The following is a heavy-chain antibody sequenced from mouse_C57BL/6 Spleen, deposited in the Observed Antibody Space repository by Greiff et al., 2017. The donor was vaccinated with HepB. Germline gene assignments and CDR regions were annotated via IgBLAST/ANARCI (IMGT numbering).Heavy chain of an antibody. D-gene: IGHD1-1*01. CDR1: GYTFTDYN. CDR2: INLNNGGT. J-gene: IGHJ4*01. Sequence: VQLKESGPELVKPGASVKIPCKASGYTFTDYNMDWVKQSHGKSLEWIGDINLNNGGTIYNQKFKGKATLTVDKSSSTAYMELRSLTSEDTAVYYCARGDYDYAMDYWGQGTSVTVSS. CDR3: ARGDYDYAMDY. V-gene: IGHV1-18*01.